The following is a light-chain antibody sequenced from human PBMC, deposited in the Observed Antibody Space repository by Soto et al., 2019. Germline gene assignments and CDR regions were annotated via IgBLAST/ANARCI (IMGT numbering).Light chain of an antibody. CDR2: GAS. Sequence: EIVFTQSPGTLSLSPGERATLACRASQSVSSSYLAWYQQKPGQAPRLLIDGASSSATGIPDRFSGSGSGTDVTLTISRLEPEDFAVYYCQQSGSSPLTFGGVNKVEIK. J-gene: IGKJ4*01. V-gene: IGKV3-20*01. CDR3: QQSGSSPLT. CDR1: QSVSSSY.